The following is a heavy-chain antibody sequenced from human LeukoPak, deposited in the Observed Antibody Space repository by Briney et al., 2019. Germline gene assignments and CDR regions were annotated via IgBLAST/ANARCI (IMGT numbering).Heavy chain of an antibody. CDR2: IYYSGST. CDR3: ARHLITGATRYNWFDP. D-gene: IGHD1-20*01. Sequence: PSETLSLTCTVSGGSLSSSSYYWGWIRQPPGKGLEWIGSIYYSGSTYYNPSLKSRVTISVDTSKNQFSLRLSSVTAADTAVYYCARHLITGATRYNWFDPWGQGTLVTVSS. J-gene: IGHJ5*02. V-gene: IGHV4-39*01. CDR1: GGSLSSSSYY.